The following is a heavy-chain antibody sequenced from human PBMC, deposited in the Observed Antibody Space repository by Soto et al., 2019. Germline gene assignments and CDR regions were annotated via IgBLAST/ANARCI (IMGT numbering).Heavy chain of an antibody. CDR3: ARDTAEYSSSWYSYYYYYGMDV. J-gene: IGHJ6*02. CDR2: ISYDGSNK. Sequence: GGSLRLSCAASGFTFSSYAMHWVRQTPGKGLEWVAVISYDGSNKYYADSVKGRFTISRDNSKNTLYLQMNSLRAEDTAVYYCARDTAEYSSSWYSYYYYYGMDVWGQGTTVTVSS. D-gene: IGHD6-13*01. CDR1: GFTFSSYA. V-gene: IGHV3-30-3*01.